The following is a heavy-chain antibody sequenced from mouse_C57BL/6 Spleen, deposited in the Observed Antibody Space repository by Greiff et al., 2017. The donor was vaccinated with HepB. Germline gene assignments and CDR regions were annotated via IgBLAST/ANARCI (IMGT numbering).Heavy chain of an antibody. V-gene: IGHV1-26*01. CDR2: INPNNGGT. CDR1: GYTFTDYY. J-gene: IGHJ2*01. D-gene: IGHD4-1*01. CDR3: ASETGDYYFDY. Sequence: EVQLQQSGPELVKPGASVKISCKASGYTFTDYYMNWVKQSHGKSLEWIGDINPNNGGTSYNQKFKGKATLTVDKSSSTAYMELRSLTSEDSTVYYCASETGDYYFDYWDQGTTLTVSS.